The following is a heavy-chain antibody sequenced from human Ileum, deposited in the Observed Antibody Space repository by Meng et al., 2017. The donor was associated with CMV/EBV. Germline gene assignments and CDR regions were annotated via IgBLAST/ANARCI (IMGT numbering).Heavy chain of an antibody. CDR1: GFTFSNYA. V-gene: IGHV3-23*01. Sequence: GESLKISCAVSGFTFSNYAMSWVRQAPGKGLEWVSGITSSGGTTYYADSVKGRFTISRDSSKNSLYLQMNSLRAEDTAVYYCAKGPHYSSFFPTVPFFDYWGQGALVTVSS. CDR3: AKGPHYSSFFPTVPFFDY. D-gene: IGHD4-11*01. J-gene: IGHJ4*02. CDR2: ITSSGGTT.